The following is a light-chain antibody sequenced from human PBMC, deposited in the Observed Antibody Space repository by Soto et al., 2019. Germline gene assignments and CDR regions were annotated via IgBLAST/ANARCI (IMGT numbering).Light chain of an antibody. Sequence: DIQLTQSPSSLSASVGDRVTITCRASQTISNYLNWYQQKPGKAPEVLIHAASILQSGVPSRFSGSGSGTDFTLTISSLQPEDFVTYYCQQSYTTHWTFGQGTKVEFK. CDR1: QTISNY. V-gene: IGKV1-39*01. CDR2: AAS. J-gene: IGKJ1*01. CDR3: QQSYTTHWT.